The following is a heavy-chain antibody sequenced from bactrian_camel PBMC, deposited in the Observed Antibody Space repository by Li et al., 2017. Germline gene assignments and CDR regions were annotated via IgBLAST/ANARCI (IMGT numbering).Heavy chain of an antibody. D-gene: IGHD1*01. J-gene: IGHJ4*01. CDR2: IDSDGDT. Sequence: HVQLVESGGGSVQAGGSLRLSCAASGAIPSPHCMGWFRQAPEKEREGVAGIDSDGDTTYADSVKGRVTISRDNAKNTVTLQMSGLKLQDTGMYYCAVLVPVLGLWGQGTQVTVS. V-gene: IGHV3S53*01. CDR3: AVLVPVLGL. CDR1: GAIPSPHC.